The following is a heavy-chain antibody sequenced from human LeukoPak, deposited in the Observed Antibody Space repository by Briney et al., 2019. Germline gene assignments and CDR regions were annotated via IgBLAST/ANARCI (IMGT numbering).Heavy chain of an antibody. D-gene: IGHD2-2*01. CDR3: ARDPSYHGGYFDY. Sequence: SETLSLTCTVSGGSINSYYWSWIRQPPGKGLEWIGYIYYSGSTNYNPSLKSRVTISVDTSKNQFSLKLSSVTAADTAVYYCARDPSYHGGYFDYWGQGTLVTAFS. CDR2: IYYSGST. V-gene: IGHV4-59*01. J-gene: IGHJ4*02. CDR1: GGSINSYY.